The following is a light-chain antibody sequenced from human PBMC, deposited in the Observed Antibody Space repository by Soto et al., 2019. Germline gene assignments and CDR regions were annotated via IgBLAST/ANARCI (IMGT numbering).Light chain of an antibody. Sequence: VLTQSPATLFVSPGGRATLSCGASQSVSSSRLAWYQQKPALAPRLLIYDGFLRATGIPDRFSGSGSGTDFTLTISRLEPEDFAVYYCQQYGNSPITFGQGTRLEIK. CDR1: QSVSSSR. CDR3: QQYGNSPIT. CDR2: DGF. J-gene: IGKJ5*01. V-gene: IGKV3D-20*01.